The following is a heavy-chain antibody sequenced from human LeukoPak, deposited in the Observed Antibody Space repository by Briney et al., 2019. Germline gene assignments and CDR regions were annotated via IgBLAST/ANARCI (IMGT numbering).Heavy chain of an antibody. CDR2: INHSGST. Sequence: SETPSLTCAVYGGSFSGYYWSWIRQPPGKGLEWIGEINHSGSTNYNPSLKSRVTISVDTSKNQFSLKLSSVTAADTAVYYCARSPTGDDLWGRGTLVTVSS. V-gene: IGHV4-34*01. J-gene: IGHJ2*01. CDR1: GGSFSGYY. D-gene: IGHD3-10*01. CDR3: ARSPTGDDL.